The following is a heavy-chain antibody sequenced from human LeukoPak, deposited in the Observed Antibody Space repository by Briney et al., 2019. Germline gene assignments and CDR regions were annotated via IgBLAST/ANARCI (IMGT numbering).Heavy chain of an antibody. CDR1: GFTFSSYS. CDR2: ITPSSSSI. Sequence: GGSLRLSCAASGFTFSSYSMNWVRQAPGKGLEWISYITPSSSSIYYADSVKGRFTVSRDNAKNSLDLQMNSLRSEDTAVYYCVRDRGISFYFDYWGQGTLVTVSS. J-gene: IGHJ4*02. V-gene: IGHV3-48*01. CDR3: VRDRGISFYFDY. D-gene: IGHD3-16*02.